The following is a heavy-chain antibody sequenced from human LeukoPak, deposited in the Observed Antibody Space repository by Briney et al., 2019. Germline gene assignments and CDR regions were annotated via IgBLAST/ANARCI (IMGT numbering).Heavy chain of an antibody. CDR1: GFTFRSYA. Sequence: PGGSLRLSCAASGFTFRSYAMSWVRQAPGQGLEWVSSISASGSSTWYVDSVKGRFIIYRDNSKNTLSLQMNSLRAEDTAVYYCANPTRFDPWGQGTLVTVSS. CDR2: ISASGSST. V-gene: IGHV3-23*01. J-gene: IGHJ5*02. CDR3: ANPTRFDP.